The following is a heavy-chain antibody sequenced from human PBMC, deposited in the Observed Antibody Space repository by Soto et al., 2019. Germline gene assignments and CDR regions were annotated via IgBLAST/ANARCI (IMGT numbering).Heavy chain of an antibody. J-gene: IGHJ4*02. CDR3: ARDGRNGGYFDY. Sequence: AAMYLTCKVYRYIWNSYGSSWVRQAPGQGLEWMGWISVYNGNTNYAQKVQGRVTMTTDTSTSTAYMELRSLRSDDTAVYYCARDGRNGGYFDYWGQGTVVTVSS. CDR2: ISVYNGNT. V-gene: IGHV1-18*01. D-gene: IGHD2-8*01. CDR1: RYIWNSYG.